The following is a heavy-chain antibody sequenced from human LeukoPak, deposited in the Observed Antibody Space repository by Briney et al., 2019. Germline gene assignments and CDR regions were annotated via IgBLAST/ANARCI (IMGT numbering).Heavy chain of an antibody. J-gene: IGHJ4*02. CDR3: ARDGSRGYSYGYSDY. CDR2: IKQDGSEK. D-gene: IGHD5-18*01. V-gene: IGHV3-7*01. Sequence: QPGGSLRLSCAASGFTFSSYWMNWVRQAPGKGPEWVANIKQDGSEKYYVDSVKGRFTISRGNAKNSLYLQMNSLRAEDTAVYYCARDGSRGYSYGYSDYWGQGTLVTVSS. CDR1: GFTFSSYW.